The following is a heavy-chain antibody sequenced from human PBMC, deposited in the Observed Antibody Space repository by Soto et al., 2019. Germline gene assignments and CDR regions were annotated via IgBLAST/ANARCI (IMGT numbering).Heavy chain of an antibody. Sequence: PGGSLRLSCAASGFTFSNAWMNWVRQAPGKGLEWVGRIKSKTDGGTTDYAAPVKGRFTISRDDSKNTLYLQMNSLKTEDTAVYYCASVSGSYYSSNGMDVWGQGTTVTVSS. V-gene: IGHV3-15*07. D-gene: IGHD1-26*01. J-gene: IGHJ6*02. CDR3: ASVSGSYYSSNGMDV. CDR1: GFTFSNAW. CDR2: IKSKTDGGTT.